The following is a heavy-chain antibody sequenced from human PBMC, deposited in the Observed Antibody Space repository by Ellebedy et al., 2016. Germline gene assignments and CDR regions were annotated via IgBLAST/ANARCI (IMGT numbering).Heavy chain of an antibody. V-gene: IGHV3-30*03. CDR1: GFTFSSYG. J-gene: IGHJ4*02. CDR3: ARSYSSDTYWYYFDY. Sequence: GESLKISCAASGFTFSSYGMHWVRQAPGKGLEWVAVVSYDGNSRYYANSVKGRFTISRDNSKNTLYLQMNSLRAEDTAVYYCARSYSSDTYWYYFDYWGQGILVTVSS. D-gene: IGHD6-19*01. CDR2: VSYDGNSR.